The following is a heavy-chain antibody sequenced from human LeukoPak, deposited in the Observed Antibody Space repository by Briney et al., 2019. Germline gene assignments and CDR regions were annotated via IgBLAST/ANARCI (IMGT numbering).Heavy chain of an antibody. V-gene: IGHV4-34*01. Sequence: SETLSLTCAVYGGSFSGYYWSWIRQPPGKGLEWIGEINHSGSTNYNPSLKSRVTISVDTSKNQFSLKLSSVTAADTAVYYCARPDYSNYIDAFDIWGQGTMVTVSS. J-gene: IGHJ3*02. CDR2: INHSGST. CDR1: GGSFSGYY. D-gene: IGHD4-11*01. CDR3: ARPDYSNYIDAFDI.